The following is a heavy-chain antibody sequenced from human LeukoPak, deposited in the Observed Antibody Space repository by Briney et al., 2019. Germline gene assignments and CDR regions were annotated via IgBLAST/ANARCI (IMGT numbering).Heavy chain of an antibody. J-gene: IGHJ4*02. V-gene: IGHV1-18*01. Sequence: ASVKVSCKASGYTFTSYGISWVRQAPGQGLEWVGWISAYNRKTNYAQKLQGRVTMTTDTSTTTAYMELRSLRSDDTAVYYCARVLGFRPDTLKGSDYWGQGTLVTVSS. CDR3: ARVLGFRPDTLKGSDY. CDR1: GYTFTSYG. CDR2: ISAYNRKT.